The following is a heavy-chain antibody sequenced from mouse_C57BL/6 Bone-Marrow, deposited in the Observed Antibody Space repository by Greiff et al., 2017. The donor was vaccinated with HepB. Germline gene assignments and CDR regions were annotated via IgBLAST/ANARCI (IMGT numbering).Heavy chain of an antibody. CDR3: ARNGYDDY. J-gene: IGHJ2*01. CDR1: GYTFTSYW. D-gene: IGHD2-2*01. Sequence: VQLQQPGAELVKPGASVKLSCKASGYTFTSYWMHWVKQRPGQGLEWIGMIYPNSGSTNYNEKFKSKATLTADKSSSTAYMQLSSLTAEDSAVYYCARNGYDDYWGQGTTLTVSS. CDR2: IYPNSGST. V-gene: IGHV1-64*01.